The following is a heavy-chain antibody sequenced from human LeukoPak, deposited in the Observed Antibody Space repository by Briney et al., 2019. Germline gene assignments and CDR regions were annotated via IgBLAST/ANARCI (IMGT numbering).Heavy chain of an antibody. Sequence: ASVKVSCMASGFTFTSSAVQWVRQARGQRLEWIGWIVVGSGNTNYAQKFQERVTITRDMSTSTAYMELSSLRSEDTAVYYCAADPWGTVTTKFDYWGQGTLVTVSS. CDR3: AADPWGTVTTKFDY. J-gene: IGHJ4*02. D-gene: IGHD4-17*01. CDR1: GFTFTSSA. V-gene: IGHV1-58*01. CDR2: IVVGSGNT.